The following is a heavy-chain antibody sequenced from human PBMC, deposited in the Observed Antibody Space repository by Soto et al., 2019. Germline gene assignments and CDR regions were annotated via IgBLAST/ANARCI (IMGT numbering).Heavy chain of an antibody. D-gene: IGHD4-17*01. CDR3: ATRAHTATITIADN. CDR1: GYTFTAYY. CDR2: INPNSATT. J-gene: IGHJ2*01. Sequence: ASLKRSCKASGYTFTAYYLHWVRQAPGQGREWMGWINPNSATTKYVGKFQDRVTMTRDTSISTAYMELTDLRSDDTAVSYFATRAHTATITIADNRGR. V-gene: IGHV1-2*02.